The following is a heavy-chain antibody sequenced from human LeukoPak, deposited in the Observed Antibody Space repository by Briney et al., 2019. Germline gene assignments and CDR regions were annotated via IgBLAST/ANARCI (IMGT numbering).Heavy chain of an antibody. Sequence: GSLRLSCAVSGFTFSDYHMSWVRHAPGKGLEYISYISSRGYAIYYPDSLKDRFTISRDNTQNSLFLQVNSLRVEDTARYYCARPYSNGTFDLWGQGTMVIVSS. CDR3: ARPYSNGTFDL. CDR2: ISSRGYAI. D-gene: IGHD3-22*01. V-gene: IGHV3-11*04. CDR1: GFTFSDYH. J-gene: IGHJ3*01.